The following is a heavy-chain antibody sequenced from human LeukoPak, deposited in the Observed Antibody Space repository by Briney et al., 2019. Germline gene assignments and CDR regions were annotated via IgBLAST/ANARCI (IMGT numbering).Heavy chain of an antibody. CDR3: ARDNIAVAGTDPFSYMDV. D-gene: IGHD6-19*01. CDR1: GGSFSGYY. Sequence: SETLSLTCAVYGGSFSGYYWSWIRQPPGKGLEWIGEINHSGSTNYNPSLKSRVTISVDTSKNQFSLKLSSVTAADTAVYYCARDNIAVAGTDPFSYMDVWGKGTTVTVSS. V-gene: IGHV4-34*01. J-gene: IGHJ6*03. CDR2: INHSGST.